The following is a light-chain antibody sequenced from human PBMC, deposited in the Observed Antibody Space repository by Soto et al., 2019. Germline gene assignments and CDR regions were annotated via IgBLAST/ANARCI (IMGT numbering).Light chain of an antibody. CDR1: QSVSSSY. V-gene: IGKV3-20*01. Sequence: EIVLTQSPGTLSLSPGERATLSCRASQSVSSSYLAWYQQKPGQAPRLLIYGASSRATGIPDRLSGSGSGPDFTITISRLEPEDFAGYYCQQYASSPVYTFGQGTKLEIK. CDR3: QQYASSPVYT. J-gene: IGKJ2*01. CDR2: GAS.